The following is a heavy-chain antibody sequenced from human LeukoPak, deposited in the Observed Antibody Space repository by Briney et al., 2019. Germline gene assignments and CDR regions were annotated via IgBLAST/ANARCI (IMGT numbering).Heavy chain of an antibody. V-gene: IGHV3-23*01. Sequence: GGSRRLSWAASGFTLSGYARSWVGQAPGKGLEWVSAISGSGGSTYYADSVKGRFTISRDNSKNTLYLQMNSLRAEDTAVYYCAKVAPLDYWGQGTLVTVSS. J-gene: IGHJ4*02. CDR1: GFTLSGYA. CDR3: AKVAPLDY. CDR2: ISGSGGST.